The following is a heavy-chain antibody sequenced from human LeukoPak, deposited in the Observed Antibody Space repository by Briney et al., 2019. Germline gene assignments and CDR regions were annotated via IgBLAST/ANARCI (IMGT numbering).Heavy chain of an antibody. CDR2: IYTSGST. Sequence: SETLSLTCTVSGGSSSIRSYYWSWIRQPAGKGLEWIGRIYTSGSTNYNPSLKSRVTMSVDTSKNQFSLKLSSVTAADTAVYYCARESGSYSPFDYWGQGTLVTVSS. D-gene: IGHD1-26*01. V-gene: IGHV4-4*07. J-gene: IGHJ4*02. CDR3: ARESGSYSPFDY. CDR1: GGSSSIRSYY.